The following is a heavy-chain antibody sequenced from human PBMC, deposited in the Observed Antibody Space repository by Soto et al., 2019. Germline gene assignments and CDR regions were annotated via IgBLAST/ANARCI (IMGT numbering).Heavy chain of an antibody. Sequence: AGGSLRLSCAASGFTFSSYGMHWVRQAPGKGLEWVAVIWYDGSNKYYADSVKGRFTISRDNSKNTLYLQMNSLRAEDTAVYYCARDGTAAGTRWFDPWGQGTLVTVSS. V-gene: IGHV3-33*01. D-gene: IGHD6-13*01. CDR2: IWYDGSNK. CDR3: ARDGTAAGTRWFDP. J-gene: IGHJ5*02. CDR1: GFTFSSYG.